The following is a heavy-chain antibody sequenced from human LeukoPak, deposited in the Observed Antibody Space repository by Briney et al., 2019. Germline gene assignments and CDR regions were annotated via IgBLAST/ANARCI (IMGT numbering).Heavy chain of an antibody. CDR2: ISYDGSNK. CDR1: GFTFSSYT. D-gene: IGHD6-13*01. Sequence: GGSLRLSCAASGFTFSSYTMHWVRQAPGRGLEWVAAISYDGSNKYYADSVKGRFTISRDNSKNTLHLQMNSLRGEDTAVYYCARISRSSYSSNFDYWGQGTLVTVSS. CDR3: ARISRSSYSSNFDY. V-gene: IGHV3-30*04. J-gene: IGHJ4*02.